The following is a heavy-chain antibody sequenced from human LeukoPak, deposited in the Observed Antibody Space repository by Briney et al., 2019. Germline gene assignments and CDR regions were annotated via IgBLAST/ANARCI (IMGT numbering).Heavy chain of an antibody. CDR3: ASVNYYGSGSTVY. CDR2: IYHSGST. V-gene: IGHV4-4*02. Sequence: PSETLSLTCAVSGGSISRSNWWSWVRQPPGKGLEWIGSIYHSGSTYYNPSLKSRVTISVDTSKNQFSLKLSSVTAADTAVYYCASVNYYGSGSTVYWGQGTLVTVSS. J-gene: IGHJ4*02. CDR1: GGSISRSNW. D-gene: IGHD3-10*01.